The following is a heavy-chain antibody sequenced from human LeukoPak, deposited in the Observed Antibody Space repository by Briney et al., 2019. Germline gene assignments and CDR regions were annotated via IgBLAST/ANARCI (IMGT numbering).Heavy chain of an antibody. Sequence: PGGSLRLSCAASGFTFSSYSMNWVRQAPGKGLEWVSSISSSSSYIYYPDSVKGRFTISRDNAKNSLYLQMNSLRAEDTAVYYCARGGYYYDSSGFTPTDYWGQGTLVTVSS. J-gene: IGHJ4*02. CDR3: ARGGYYYDSSGFTPTDY. CDR2: ISSSSSYI. D-gene: IGHD3-22*01. CDR1: GFTFSSYS. V-gene: IGHV3-21*01.